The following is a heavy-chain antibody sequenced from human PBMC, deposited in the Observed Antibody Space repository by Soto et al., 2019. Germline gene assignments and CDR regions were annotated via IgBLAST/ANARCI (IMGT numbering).Heavy chain of an antibody. V-gene: IGHV3-21*01. D-gene: IGHD2-2*01. CDR3: ARDGAPGYCSSTSCYPFDY. Sequence: GGSLRLSCAAPGFTFSSYSMNWVRQAPGKGLEWVSSISSSSSYIYYADSVKGRFTISRDNAKNSLYLQMNSLRAEDTAVYYCARDGAPGYCSSTSCYPFDYWGQGTLVTVSS. J-gene: IGHJ4*02. CDR1: GFTFSSYS. CDR2: ISSSSSYI.